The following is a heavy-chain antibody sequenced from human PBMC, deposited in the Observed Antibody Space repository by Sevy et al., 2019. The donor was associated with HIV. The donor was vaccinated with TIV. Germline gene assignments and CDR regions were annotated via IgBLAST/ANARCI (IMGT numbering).Heavy chain of an antibody. V-gene: IGHV3-15*01. D-gene: IGHD3-3*01. CDR3: TTGKPYYDFWSGYPDYYYYGMDV. CDR1: VFTFSNAW. CDR2: IKSKTDGGTT. J-gene: IGHJ6*02. Sequence: GGSLRLSCAASVFTFSNAWMSWVRQAPGKGLEWVGRIKSKTDGGTTDYAAPVKGRFTISRDDSKNTLYLQMNSLKTEDTAVYYCTTGKPYYDFWSGYPDYYYYGMDVWGQGTTVTVSS.